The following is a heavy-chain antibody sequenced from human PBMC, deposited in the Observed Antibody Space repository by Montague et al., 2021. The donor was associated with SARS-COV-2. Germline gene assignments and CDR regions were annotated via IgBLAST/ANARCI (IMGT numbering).Heavy chain of an antibody. CDR2: INYSGKT. Sequence: SETLSLTCTVSGGSISSGTYYWGWVRQPPGKGLEWIGTINYSGKTYYNPPLKSRVTISVDTPKNQFSLKVTSVTAADTAVYYRARRAQWQLSWFFDLWGRGTLVTVSS. CDR1: GGSISSGTYY. D-gene: IGHD6-19*01. V-gene: IGHV4-39*01. CDR3: ARRAQWQLSWFFDL. J-gene: IGHJ2*01.